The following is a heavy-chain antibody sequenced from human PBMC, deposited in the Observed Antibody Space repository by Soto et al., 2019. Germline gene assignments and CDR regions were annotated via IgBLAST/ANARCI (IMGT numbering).Heavy chain of an antibody. D-gene: IGHD2-2*01. V-gene: IGHV3-23*01. Sequence: QSGGSLRLSCAASGFTFSSYAMSWVRQAPGKGLEWVSAISGSGGSTYYADSVKGRFTISRDNSKNTLYLQMNSLRAEDTAVYYCAKEGEAVVVPENWFDPWGQGTLVTVSS. CDR2: ISGSGGST. J-gene: IGHJ5*02. CDR1: GFTFSSYA. CDR3: AKEGEAVVVPENWFDP.